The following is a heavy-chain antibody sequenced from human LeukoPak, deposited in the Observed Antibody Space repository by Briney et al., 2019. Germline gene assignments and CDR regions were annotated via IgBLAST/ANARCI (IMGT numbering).Heavy chain of an antibody. CDR3: SVLLWFGELSGLGY. V-gene: IGHV3-30*02. CDR2: IENDESNE. Sequence: GGSLRLSCATSGFIFSDYGMHWVRQAPGKGLEWVAFIENDESNEYYTDSVKGRFTISRDNSKNTLYLQMNSLRAEDAAVYYCSVLLWFGELSGLGYWGQGTLVTVSS. J-gene: IGHJ4*02. CDR1: GFIFSDYG. D-gene: IGHD3-10*01.